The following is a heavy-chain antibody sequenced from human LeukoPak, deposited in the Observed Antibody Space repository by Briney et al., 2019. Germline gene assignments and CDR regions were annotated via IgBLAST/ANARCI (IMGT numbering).Heavy chain of an antibody. CDR1: GFTFSSYE. V-gene: IGHV3-48*03. J-gene: IGHJ4*02. CDR2: ISSSGTTT. D-gene: IGHD1-26*01. Sequence: GGSLRLSCAASGFTFSSYEMNWVRQAPGKGLEWVSYISSSGTTTYYTDSVKGRFTVSRDNAKSSLYLQMNSLRDDDTAVYYCARDEVGATTEFDYWGQGTLVTVSS. CDR3: ARDEVGATTEFDY.